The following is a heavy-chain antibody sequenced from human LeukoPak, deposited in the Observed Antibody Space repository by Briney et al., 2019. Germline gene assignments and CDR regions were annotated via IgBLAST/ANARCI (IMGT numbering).Heavy chain of an antibody. J-gene: IGHJ4*02. D-gene: IGHD6-19*01. V-gene: IGHV4-59*01. CDR3: ARGIWGYSSGPNDY. Sequence: SETLSLTCTVSGGSISSYYWSWIRQPPGKGLEWVGYIYYSGSTNYNPSLKSRVTISVDTSKNQFSLKLSSVTAADTAVYYCARGIWGYSSGPNDYWGQGTLSPSPQ. CDR2: IYYSGST. CDR1: GGSISSYY.